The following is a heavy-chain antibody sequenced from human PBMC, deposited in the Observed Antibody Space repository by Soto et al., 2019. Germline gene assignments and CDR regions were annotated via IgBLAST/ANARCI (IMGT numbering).Heavy chain of an antibody. V-gene: IGHV4-4*02. CDR3: ARDGYKGEDYYYGMDV. D-gene: IGHD3-16*01. CDR2: IYHSGST. Sequence: SETLSLTCAVSGGSISSSNWWSWVRQPPGKGLEWIGEIYHSGSTNYNPSLKSRVTISVDKSKNQFSLKLSSVTAADTAVYYCARDGYKGEDYYYGMDVWGQGATVTVSS. J-gene: IGHJ6*02. CDR1: GGSISSSNW.